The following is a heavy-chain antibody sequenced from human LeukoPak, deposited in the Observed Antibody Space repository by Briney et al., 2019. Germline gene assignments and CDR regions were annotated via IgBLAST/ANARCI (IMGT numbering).Heavy chain of an antibody. Sequence: SETLSLTCAVYGGSFSGYYWSWIRQPPGKGLEWIGEINRSGSTNYNPSLKSRVTISVDTSKNQFSLKLSSVTAADTAVYYCARSAAYSSSWYLGAGRFDPWGQGTLVTVSS. CDR2: INRSGST. V-gene: IGHV4-34*01. CDR3: ARSAAYSSSWYLGAGRFDP. CDR1: GGSFSGYY. J-gene: IGHJ5*02. D-gene: IGHD6-13*01.